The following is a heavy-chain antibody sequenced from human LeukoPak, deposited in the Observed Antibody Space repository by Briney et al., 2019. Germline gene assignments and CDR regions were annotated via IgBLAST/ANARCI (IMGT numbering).Heavy chain of an antibody. CDR2: ISAYNGNT. CDR1: GGTFSSYA. J-gene: IGHJ4*02. D-gene: IGHD5-12*01. Sequence: ASVKVSCKASGGTFSSYAISWVRQAPGQGLEWMGWISAYNGNTNYAQKLQGRVTMTTDTSTSTAYMELRSLRSDDTAVYYCARDIVATYFDYWGQGTLVTVSS. V-gene: IGHV1-18*01. CDR3: ARDIVATYFDY.